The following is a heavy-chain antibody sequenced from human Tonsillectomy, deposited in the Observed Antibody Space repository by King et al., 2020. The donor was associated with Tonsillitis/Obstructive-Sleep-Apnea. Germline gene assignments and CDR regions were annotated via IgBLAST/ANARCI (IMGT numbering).Heavy chain of an antibody. CDR2: IYSGGST. D-gene: IGHD4-23*01. V-gene: IGHV3-53*04. CDR1: GFTVSSNY. Sequence: VQLVQSGGGLVQPGGSLRLSCAASGFTVSSNYMSWVRQAPGKGLEWVSVIYSGGSTYYADSVKGRFTISRHNSNNTLYLQMNSLRAEDTAVYYCARNPRWYANAFDIWGQGTMVTVSS. CDR3: ARNPRWYANAFDI. J-gene: IGHJ3*02.